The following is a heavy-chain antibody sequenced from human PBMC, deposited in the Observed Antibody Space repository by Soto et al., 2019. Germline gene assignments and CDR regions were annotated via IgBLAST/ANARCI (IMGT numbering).Heavy chain of an antibody. CDR1: GFTFSSYA. J-gene: IGHJ4*02. Sequence: QVQLVESGGGVVQPGRSLRLSCAASGFTFSSYAMHWVRQAPGKGLEWVAVISYDGSNKYYADSVKGRFTISRDNSKNTLYLQMNSLSAEDTAVYYCARDQNGGTAMEVPYFDYWGQGTLVTVSS. CDR3: ARDQNGGTAMEVPYFDY. V-gene: IGHV3-30-3*01. CDR2: ISYDGSNK. D-gene: IGHD5-18*01.